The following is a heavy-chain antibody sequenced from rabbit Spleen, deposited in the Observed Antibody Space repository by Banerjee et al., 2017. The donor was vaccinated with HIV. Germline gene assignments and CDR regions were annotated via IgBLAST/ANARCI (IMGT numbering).Heavy chain of an antibody. V-gene: IGHV1S45*01. CDR3: ARDTGSSFSSYGMDL. D-gene: IGHD8-1*01. J-gene: IGHJ6*01. CDR1: GIDFSAYYY. CDR2: IDTGSSGFT. Sequence: QEHLVESGGGLVKPGGTLTLTCKASGIDFSAYYYICWVRQAPGKGLEWIGCIDTGSSGFTYFASWAQGRFTISKTSSTTVTLQMTSLTAADTATYFCARDTGSSFSSYGMDLWGQGTLVTVS.